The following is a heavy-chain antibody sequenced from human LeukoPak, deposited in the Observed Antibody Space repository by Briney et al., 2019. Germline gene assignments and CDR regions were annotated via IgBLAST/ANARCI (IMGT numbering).Heavy chain of an antibody. D-gene: IGHD2-2*01. CDR2: IYYSGST. Sequence: SETLSLTCAVSGGSSSGYYWSWIRQPPGQGLEWNGFIYYSGSTNYNPTLTSRVTTSLDTSKNQLSLKLSSVTAADTAVYYCARLEWYDIVVVPAAIETPYNWFDPWGQGTLVTVSS. CDR3: ARLEWYDIVVVPAAIETPYNWFDP. V-gene: IGHV4-59*08. CDR1: GGSSSGYY. J-gene: IGHJ5*02.